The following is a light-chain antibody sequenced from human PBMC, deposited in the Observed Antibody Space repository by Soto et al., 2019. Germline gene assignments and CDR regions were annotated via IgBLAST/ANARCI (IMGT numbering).Light chain of an antibody. CDR2: DVS. Sequence: QSVLTQPASVSGSPGQSITISCTGTSSDVGGYNYVSWYQQHPGKAPKLMIYDVSNRPSGVSNRFSGSKSGNTASLTVTGLQAEDEADYYCSSYAGSNILVFGEGTKLTVL. CDR1: SSDVGGYNY. J-gene: IGLJ2*01. CDR3: SSYAGSNILV. V-gene: IGLV2-14*01.